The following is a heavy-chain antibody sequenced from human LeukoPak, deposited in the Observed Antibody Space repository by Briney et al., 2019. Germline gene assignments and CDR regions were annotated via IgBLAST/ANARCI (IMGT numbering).Heavy chain of an antibody. CDR3: AKQRTYFDY. D-gene: IGHD3/OR15-3a*01. CDR1: GFIFSNYI. J-gene: IGHJ4*02. CDR2: ISGSGGDT. V-gene: IGHV3-23*01. Sequence: GGSLRLSCAAPGFIFSNYIMNWFRQAPGKGLEWVSSISGSGGDTHYADSVKGRFTISRDNSKNTLFLQMNSLRAEDTAVYYCAKQRTYFDYWGQGTLVTVSS.